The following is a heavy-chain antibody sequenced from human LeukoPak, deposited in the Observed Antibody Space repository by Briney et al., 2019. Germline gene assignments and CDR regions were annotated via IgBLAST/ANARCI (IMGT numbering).Heavy chain of an antibody. Sequence: PSETLSLTCTVSGGSVSGYYWSWIRQPAGKGLECIGRIYTSGSTNYSPSLKSRVTMSLDTSKNQFSLKLTSMTAADTAVYYCARGIYCSGNNCYYYYYYMDVWGKGTTVTVSS. D-gene: IGHD2-2*01. J-gene: IGHJ6*03. CDR3: ARGIYCSGNNCYYYYYYMDV. CDR2: IYTSGST. V-gene: IGHV4-4*07. CDR1: GGSVSGYY.